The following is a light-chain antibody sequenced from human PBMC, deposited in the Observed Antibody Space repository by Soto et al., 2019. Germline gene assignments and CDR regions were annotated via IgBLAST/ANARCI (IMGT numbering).Light chain of an antibody. CDR1: SSNVESYNL. Sequence: QSALTQPASVSGSPGQSITISCTRTSSNVESYNLVSWYQHPPGKAPKLIIYEGSERPSGVSSRFYGAQSGHTASLTISGLQAEDEADYYCSSYAGAAVFGGGTKLTVL. V-gene: IGLV2-23*01. CDR2: EGS. J-gene: IGLJ2*01. CDR3: SSYAGAAV.